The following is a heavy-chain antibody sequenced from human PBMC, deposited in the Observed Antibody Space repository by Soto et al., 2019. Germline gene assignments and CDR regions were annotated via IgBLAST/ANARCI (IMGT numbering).Heavy chain of an antibody. CDR1: GYTFTSYA. V-gene: IGHV1-3*01. Sequence: GASVKVSCKASGYTFTSYAMHWVRQAPGQRLEWMGWINAGNGNTKYSQKFQGRVTITRDTSASTAYMELSSLRSEDTAVYYCARGYDILTGYYPSGLFEIYFDYWGQGTLVTVSS. CDR2: INAGNGNT. J-gene: IGHJ4*02. D-gene: IGHD3-9*01. CDR3: ARGYDILTGYYPSGLFEIYFDY.